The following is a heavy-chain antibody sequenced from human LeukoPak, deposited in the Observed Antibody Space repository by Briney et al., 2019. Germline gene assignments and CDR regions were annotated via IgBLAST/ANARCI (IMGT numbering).Heavy chain of an antibody. J-gene: IGHJ4*02. CDR3: AKGGKWEPSGWLDY. CDR2: ISGSGYST. D-gene: IGHD1-26*01. Sequence: GGSLRLSCAASGFTFSIYAMSWVRQAPGKGLEWVSPISGSGYSTYYADSVKGRFTISRDNSKNTLYLQMNSLRAEDTAIYYCAKGGKWEPSGWLDYWGQGTLVTVSS. CDR1: GFTFSIYA. V-gene: IGHV3-23*01.